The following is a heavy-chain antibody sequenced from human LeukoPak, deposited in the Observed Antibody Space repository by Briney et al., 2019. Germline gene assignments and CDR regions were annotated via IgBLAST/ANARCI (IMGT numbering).Heavy chain of an antibody. J-gene: IGHJ4*02. CDR1: GFTFSSYS. V-gene: IGHV3-48*01. D-gene: IGHD3-22*01. CDR2: ISSSSSTI. CDR3: ARGNYYDSSGYFDY. Sequence: GGSLRLSCAASGFTFSSYSMNWVRQAPGKGLEWVSNISSSSSTIYYADSVKGRFTISRDNAKNSLYLQMNSLRAEDTAVYYCARGNYYDSSGYFDYSGQGTLVTVSS.